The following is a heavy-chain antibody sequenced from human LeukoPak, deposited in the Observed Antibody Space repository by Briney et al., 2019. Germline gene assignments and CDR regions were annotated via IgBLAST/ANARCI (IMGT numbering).Heavy chain of an antibody. V-gene: IGHV4-4*07. J-gene: IGHJ4*02. CDR3: ARDGSVPGDYFDY. CDR1: GGSISSYY. D-gene: IGHD1-1*01. CDR2: IYTSEST. Sequence: PSETLSLTCTVSGGSISSYYWSWIRQPAGKGLEWIGRIYTSESTNYNPSLQSRVTISVDKSKNQFSLKLSSVTAADTAVYYCARDGSVPGDYFDYWGQGTLVTDSS.